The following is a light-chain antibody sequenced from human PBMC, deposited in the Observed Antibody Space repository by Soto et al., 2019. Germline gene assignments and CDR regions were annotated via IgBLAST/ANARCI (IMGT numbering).Light chain of an antibody. CDR1: SSNIGSNS. J-gene: IGLJ3*02. CDR2: SNN. V-gene: IGLV1-47*02. CDR3: ATWDDSLSGSWV. Sequence: QSVLTQPPSASGTPGQRVTISCSGSSSNIGSNSVYWYQQLPGTAPKVLIYSNNQRPSGVPDRFSGSKSGTSAYLAISGLRSDDEADYYCATWDDSLSGSWVFGGGTKLTVL.